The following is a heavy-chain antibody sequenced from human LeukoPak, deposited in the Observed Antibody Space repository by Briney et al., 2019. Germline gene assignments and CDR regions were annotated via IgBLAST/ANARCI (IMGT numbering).Heavy chain of an antibody. D-gene: IGHD2-2*01. CDR2: INPNSGGT. Sequence: ASVKVSCKASGYIFTGYYMHWVRQAPGQGLEWTGWINPNSGGTNYAQKFQGWVTMTRDTSISTAYMELSRLRSDDTAVYYCARGTLRAGSGTRYYFDYWGQGTLVTVSS. CDR3: ARGTLRAGSGTRYYFDY. CDR1: GYIFTGYY. V-gene: IGHV1-2*04. J-gene: IGHJ4*02.